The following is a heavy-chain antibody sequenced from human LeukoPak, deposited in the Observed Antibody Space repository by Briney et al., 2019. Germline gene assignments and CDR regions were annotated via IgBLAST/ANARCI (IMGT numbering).Heavy chain of an antibody. CDR1: GGSFSGYY. CDR3: ARDGLQQFGRHFFDF. D-gene: IGHD5-24*01. J-gene: IGHJ4*02. CDR2: VSYDGRT. V-gene: IGHV4-59*01. Sequence: PSETLSLTCAVYGGSFSGYYWSWIRQPPGKGLEWIGYVSYDGRTAYNPSLKSRVTILVDTSKNQFSLELTSVTAADTAMYYCARDGLQQFGRHFFDFWGQGTLVAVSS.